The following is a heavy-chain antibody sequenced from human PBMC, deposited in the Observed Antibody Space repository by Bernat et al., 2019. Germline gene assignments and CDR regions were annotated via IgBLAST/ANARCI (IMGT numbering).Heavy chain of an antibody. V-gene: IGHV4-31*03. CDR2: IYYSGST. CDR3: ARDRRGYASHYYDYGMDV. D-gene: IGHD2-2*01. CDR1: GGSISSGGYY. J-gene: IGHJ6*02. Sequence: QVQLQESGPGLVKPSQTLSLTCTVSGGSISSGGYYWSWIRQHPGKGLEWIGYIYYSGSTYYNPSLKSRVTISVDTSKNQFSLKLSSVTAADRAVYYCARDRRGYASHYYDYGMDVWGQGTTVTVSS.